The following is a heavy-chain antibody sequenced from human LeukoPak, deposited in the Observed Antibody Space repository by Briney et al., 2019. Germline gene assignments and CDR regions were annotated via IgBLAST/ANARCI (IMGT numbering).Heavy chain of an antibody. J-gene: IGHJ4*02. CDR2: ISGSGGGT. CDR1: GITFSNYA. V-gene: IGHV3-23*01. D-gene: IGHD2-15*01. Sequence: GGSLRLSCVASGITFSNYAMSWVRQAPGKGLEWVSAISGSGGGTYYADSVKGRFTISRDNSKNTLYLQMNSLRAEDTAVYYCSKHRYCSGGSCYYSDYWGQGTLVTVSS. CDR3: SKHRYCSGGSCYYSDY.